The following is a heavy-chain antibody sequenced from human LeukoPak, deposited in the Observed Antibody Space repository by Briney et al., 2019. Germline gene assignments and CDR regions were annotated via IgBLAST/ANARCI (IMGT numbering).Heavy chain of an antibody. V-gene: IGHV3-74*01. D-gene: IGHD4-23*01. CDR1: GFTFSSYW. CDR3: ARGRPHGNDY. CDR2: IASDGSSA. J-gene: IGHJ4*02. Sequence: GGSLRLSCAASGFTFSSYWMNWVRQAPGKGLVWVSRIASDGSSATYADSVKGRFSISRDNARNTLYLQMNSLRVEDTAVYYCARGRPHGNDYWGQGTLVTVSS.